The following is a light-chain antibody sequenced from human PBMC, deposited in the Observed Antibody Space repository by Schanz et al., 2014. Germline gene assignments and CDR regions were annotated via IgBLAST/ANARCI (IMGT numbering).Light chain of an antibody. CDR2: ATS. Sequence: EIVMTQSPATLSVSPGERATLSCRASQSVSSNLAWYQQKPGQAPRLLIYATSNRATGIPDRFSGSGSGTYFTLTINRLEAEDFAVYYCQQYVESPGTFAQGTRLEI. CDR3: QQYVESPGT. J-gene: IGKJ1*01. V-gene: IGKV3D-15*01. CDR1: QSVSSN.